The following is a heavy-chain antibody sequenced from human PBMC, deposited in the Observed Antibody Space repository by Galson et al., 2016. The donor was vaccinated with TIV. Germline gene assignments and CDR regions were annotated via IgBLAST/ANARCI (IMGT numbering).Heavy chain of an antibody. CDR1: GYSINSHYF. D-gene: IGHD2-21*02. Sequence: LSLTCTVSGYSINSHYFWAWLRQPPGKGLEWIGSFFHPGAVYYNPSLERRVTMSGDTSKNHFSLRLTSATAADTAIYYCTRHIGGDFGDYVGQGILVTVSS. CDR2: FFHPGAV. V-gene: IGHV4-38-2*02. J-gene: IGHJ4*02. CDR3: TRHIGGDFGDY.